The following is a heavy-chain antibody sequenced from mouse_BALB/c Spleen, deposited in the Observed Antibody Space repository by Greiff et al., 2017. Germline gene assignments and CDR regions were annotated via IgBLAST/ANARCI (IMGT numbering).Heavy chain of an antibody. V-gene: IGHV1S81*02. J-gene: IGHJ3*01. CDR1: GYTFTSYW. CDR3: AREQDYGNP. D-gene: IGHD2-1*01. Sequence: VQLQQPGAELVKPGASVKLSCKASGYTFTSYWMHWVKQRPGQGLEWIGEINPSNGRTNYNEKFKSKATLTVDKSSSTAYMQLSILTSEDSAVYYCAREQDYGNPWGQGTLVTVSA. CDR2: INPSNGRT.